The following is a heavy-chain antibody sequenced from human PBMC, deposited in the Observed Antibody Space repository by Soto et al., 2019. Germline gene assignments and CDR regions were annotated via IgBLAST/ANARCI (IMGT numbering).Heavy chain of an antibody. D-gene: IGHD1-7*01. CDR2: MNPNSGNT. Sequence: WVRQAAGQGLEWVGWMNPNSGNTGYAQKFQGRVTMTSDTSISTAYMELSSLRSEDTAVYFCARGVVGSTGLLYYFDFWGQGTLVTVSS. V-gene: IGHV1-8*01. CDR3: ARGVVGSTGLLYYFDF. J-gene: IGHJ4*02.